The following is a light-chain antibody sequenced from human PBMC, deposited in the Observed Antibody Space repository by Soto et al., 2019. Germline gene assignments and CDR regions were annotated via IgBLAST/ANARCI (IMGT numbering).Light chain of an antibody. CDR2: KAS. Sequence: DIQMTQSPSTLSASVGYRVTITCRASQSISSCLAWYQQKPGKAPRLLLYKASNLESGVPSRFSGSGSGTEFTLTISSLQPDDVATYYCQQYNSYSYPFGQGTKLEIK. J-gene: IGKJ2*01. CDR3: QQYNSYSYP. CDR1: QSISSC. V-gene: IGKV1-5*03.